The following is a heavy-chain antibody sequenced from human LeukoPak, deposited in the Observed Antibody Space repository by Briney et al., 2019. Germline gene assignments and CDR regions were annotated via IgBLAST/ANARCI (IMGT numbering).Heavy chain of an antibody. CDR1: GGSISSYY. V-gene: IGHV4-59*01. CDR2: IYYSGST. J-gene: IGHJ5*02. Sequence: KPSETLSLTCTVSGGSISSYYWSWIRQPPGKGLEWIGYIYYSGSTNYNPSLKSRVTISVDTSKNQFSLKLSSVTAADTAVYYCAREIDSSGYYYDGGWFDPWGQGTLVTVPS. D-gene: IGHD3-22*01. CDR3: AREIDSSGYYYDGGWFDP.